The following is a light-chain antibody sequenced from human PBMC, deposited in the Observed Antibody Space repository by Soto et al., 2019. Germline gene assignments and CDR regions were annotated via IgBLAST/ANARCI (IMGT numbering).Light chain of an antibody. J-gene: IGKJ1*01. CDR2: GAS. V-gene: IGKV3-15*01. Sequence: EIVMTQSPATLSVSPGERVTLSCRASQSVSSNLAWYQQKPGQAPRLLIYGASTRATGIPATFSGSGSGTEFTLTISSLQSEDFAVYYCQQYNKWLWTFGQGTKVEIK. CDR1: QSVSSN. CDR3: QQYNKWLWT.